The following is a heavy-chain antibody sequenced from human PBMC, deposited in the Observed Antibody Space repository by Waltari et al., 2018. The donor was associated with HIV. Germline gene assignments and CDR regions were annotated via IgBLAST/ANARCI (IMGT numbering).Heavy chain of an antibody. J-gene: IGHJ5*02. CDR3: ARTYYYDSSGYYYFVGTHNWFDP. CDR2: IYYSGST. CDR1: GGAISSSSYY. D-gene: IGHD3-22*01. Sequence: QLQLQESGPGLVKPSETLSLTCTVSGGAISSSSYYWGWIRQPPGQGREWIGGIYYSGSTYSNPSLKRRVTISVDTSKNPYSLKRSSVTASDTAVYYCARTYYYDSSGYYYFVGTHNWFDPWGQGTLVTVSS. V-gene: IGHV4-39*07.